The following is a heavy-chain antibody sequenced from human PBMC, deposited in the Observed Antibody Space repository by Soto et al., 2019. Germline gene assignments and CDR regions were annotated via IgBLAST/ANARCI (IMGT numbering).Heavy chain of an antibody. CDR3: ATSAYYDFWSGYPHYYYMDV. CDR1: GGSFSGYY. V-gene: IGHV4-34*01. Sequence: NPSETLSLTCAVYGGSFSGYYWSWIRQPPGKGLEWIGEINHSGSTNYNPSLKSRVTISVDTSKNQFSLKLSSVTAADTAVYYCATSAYYDFWSGYPHYYYMDVWGKGTTVTVSS. CDR2: INHSGST. J-gene: IGHJ6*03. D-gene: IGHD3-3*01.